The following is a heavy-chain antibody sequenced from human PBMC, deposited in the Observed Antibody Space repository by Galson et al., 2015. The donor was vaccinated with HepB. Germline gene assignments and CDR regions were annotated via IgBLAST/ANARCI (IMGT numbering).Heavy chain of an antibody. V-gene: IGHV3-30*04. Sequence: SLRLSCAASGFTFSSYAMHWVRQAPGKGLEWVAVIIYDGSNKYYADSVNGRFTISRDNSKNTLYLRMNSLRAEDTAVYYCEKDGYNFDYWGQGTLVTVSS. J-gene: IGHJ4*02. CDR1: GFTFSSYA. D-gene: IGHD5-24*01. CDR3: EKDGYNFDY. CDR2: IIYDGSNK.